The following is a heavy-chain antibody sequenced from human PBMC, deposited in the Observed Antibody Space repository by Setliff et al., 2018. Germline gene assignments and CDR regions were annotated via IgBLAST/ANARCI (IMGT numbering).Heavy chain of an antibody. CDR3: AKVLDTTGYYYFDF. Sequence: GGSLRLSCAASGFTFSSYAMHWVRQAPGKGLEWVALISWDGTKTSYADSVRGRFTISRDGSKSTLYLDMSSLRSEDTAVYYCAKVLDTTGYYYFDFWGQGTLVTVSS. CDR2: ISWDGTKT. D-gene: IGHD3-22*01. CDR1: GFTFSSYA. J-gene: IGHJ4*02. V-gene: IGHV3-30*04.